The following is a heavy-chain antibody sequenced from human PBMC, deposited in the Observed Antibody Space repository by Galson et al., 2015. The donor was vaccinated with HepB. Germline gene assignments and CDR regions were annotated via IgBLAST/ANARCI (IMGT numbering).Heavy chain of an antibody. CDR2: IIPILGIA. CDR3: ARDYPANGSGH. CDR1: GGTFSSYA. J-gene: IGHJ4*02. V-gene: IGHV1-69*04. D-gene: IGHD3-10*01. Sequence: SVKVSCKASGGTFSSYAISWVRQAPGQGLEWMGRIIPILGIANYAQKFQGRVTITADKSTSTAYMELSSLRSEDTAVYYCARDYPANGSGHWGQGTLVTASS.